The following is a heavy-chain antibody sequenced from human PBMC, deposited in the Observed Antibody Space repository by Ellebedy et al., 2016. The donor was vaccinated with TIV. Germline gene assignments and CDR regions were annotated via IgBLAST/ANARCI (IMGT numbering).Heavy chain of an antibody. Sequence: GGSLRLSCAVSGFTFSSYAMHWVRQAPGKGLEWVAVISYDGSNKYYADSVKGRFTISRDNSKNTLYLQMNSLRAEDTAVYYCARDGLGLTMVRYGMDVWGQGTTVTVSS. D-gene: IGHD3-10*01. CDR1: GFTFSSYA. CDR2: ISYDGSNK. V-gene: IGHV3-30-3*01. J-gene: IGHJ6*02. CDR3: ARDGLGLTMVRYGMDV.